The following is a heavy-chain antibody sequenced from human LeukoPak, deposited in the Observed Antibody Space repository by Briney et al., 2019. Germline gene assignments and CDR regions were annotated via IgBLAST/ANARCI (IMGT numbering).Heavy chain of an antibody. CDR2: ISSSGSTI. Sequence: GGSLRLSCAASGFTFSSYEMNWVRQAPGKGLEWVSYISSSGSTIYYADSVKGRFTISRDNAKNSLYLQMNSLRAEDTAVYYCAREDTMIVVGNFDYWGQGTLVTVSS. D-gene: IGHD3-22*01. J-gene: IGHJ4*02. CDR1: GFTFSSYE. V-gene: IGHV3-48*03. CDR3: AREDTMIVVGNFDY.